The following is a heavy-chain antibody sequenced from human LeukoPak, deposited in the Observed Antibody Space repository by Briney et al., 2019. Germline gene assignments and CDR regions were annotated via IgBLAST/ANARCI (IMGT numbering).Heavy chain of an antibody. CDR2: ISAYNGNT. Sequence: GASVKVSCKASGYTFTSYGISWVRQAPGQGLEWMGWISAYNGNTNYAQKLQGRVTMTTDTSTSTAYMELRSLRSDDTAVYYCARTSPYDILTGPKIHDYWGQGTLVTVSS. CDR3: ARTSPYDILTGPKIHDY. CDR1: GYTFTSYG. J-gene: IGHJ4*02. D-gene: IGHD3-9*01. V-gene: IGHV1-18*01.